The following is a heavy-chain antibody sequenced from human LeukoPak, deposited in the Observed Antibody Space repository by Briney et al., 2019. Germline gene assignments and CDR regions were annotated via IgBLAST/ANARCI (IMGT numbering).Heavy chain of an antibody. CDR2: ISYDGSNK. Sequence: QPGGSLRLSCAASGFTFSSYGMHWVRQAPGKGLEWVAVISYDGSNKYYADSVKGRFTISRDNSKNTLYLQMNSLRAEDTAVYYCAKDGITIGLWCGESNPYFDYWGQGTLVTVSS. CDR3: AKDGITIGLWCGESNPYFDY. D-gene: IGHD3-10*01. J-gene: IGHJ4*02. V-gene: IGHV3-30*18. CDR1: GFTFSSYG.